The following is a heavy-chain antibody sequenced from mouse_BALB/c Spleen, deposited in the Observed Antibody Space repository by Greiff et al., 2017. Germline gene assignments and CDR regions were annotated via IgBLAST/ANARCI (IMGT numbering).Heavy chain of an antibody. CDR1: GFIFSSFG. CDR2: ISSGSSTI. V-gene: IGHV5-17*02. D-gene: IGHD1-1*01. Sequence: EVMLVESGGGLVQPGGSRKLSCAASGFIFSSFGMHWVRQAPEKGLEWVAYISSGSSTIYYADTVKGRFTISRDNPKNTLFLQMTSLRSEDTAMYYCARNYYGSSYYFDYWGQGTTLTVSS. CDR3: ARNYYGSSYYFDY. J-gene: IGHJ2*01.